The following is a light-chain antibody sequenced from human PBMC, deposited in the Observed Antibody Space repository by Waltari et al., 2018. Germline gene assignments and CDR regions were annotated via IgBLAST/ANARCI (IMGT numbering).Light chain of an antibody. CDR1: QSVSRA. Sequence: EIVLTQSPGTLSLSPGERATLSCRASQSVSRALAWYQQKPGQAPRPLIYGGTRATGIPDRFSGSGSGTDFSLTISRLEPEDFAVYYCQHYVRLPATFGQGTKVEIK. CDR2: GGT. CDR3: QHYVRLPAT. J-gene: IGKJ1*01. V-gene: IGKV3-20*01.